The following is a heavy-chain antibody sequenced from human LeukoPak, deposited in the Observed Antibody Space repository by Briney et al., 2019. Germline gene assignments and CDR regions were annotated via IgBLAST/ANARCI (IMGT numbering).Heavy chain of an antibody. D-gene: IGHD6-13*01. CDR1: GFTFSSNA. Sequence: GGSLRPSCAASGFTFSSNAMSWVRQAPGKGLEWVSAISGSGGSTYYADSVKGRFTISRDNSKNTLYLQMNSLRAEDTAVYYCAKLWSSSWYPGADPWGQGTLVTVSS. CDR2: ISGSGGST. J-gene: IGHJ5*02. V-gene: IGHV3-23*01. CDR3: AKLWSSSWYPGADP.